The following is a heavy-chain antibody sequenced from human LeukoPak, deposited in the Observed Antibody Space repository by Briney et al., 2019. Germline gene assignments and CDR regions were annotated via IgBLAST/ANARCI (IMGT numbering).Heavy chain of an antibody. CDR1: GGSFSGYY. D-gene: IGHD5-18*01. V-gene: IGHV4-34*01. CDR3: ARAFRYSYGLNWFDP. J-gene: IGHJ5*02. CDR2: INHSGST. Sequence: SETLSLTCAVYGGSFSGYYWSWVRQPPGKGLEWIGEINHSGSTNYNPSLKSRVTISVDTSKNQFSLKLSSVTTADTAVYYCARAFRYSYGLNWFDPWGQGTLVTVSS.